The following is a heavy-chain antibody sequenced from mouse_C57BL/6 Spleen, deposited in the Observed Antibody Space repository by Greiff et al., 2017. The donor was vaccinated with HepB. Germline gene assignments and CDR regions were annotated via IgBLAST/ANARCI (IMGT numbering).Heavy chain of an antibody. J-gene: IGHJ2*01. V-gene: IGHV1-55*01. CDR2: IYPGSGST. CDR1: GYTFTSYW. D-gene: IGHD1-1*01. CDR3: ARSPSHYYGSSY. Sequence: QVQLQQSGAELVKPGASVKMSCKASGYTFTSYWITWVKQRPGQGLEWIGDIYPGSGSTNYNEKFKSKATLTVDTSSSTAYMKLSSLTSEDSAVYYCARSPSHYYGSSYWGQGTTLTVSS.